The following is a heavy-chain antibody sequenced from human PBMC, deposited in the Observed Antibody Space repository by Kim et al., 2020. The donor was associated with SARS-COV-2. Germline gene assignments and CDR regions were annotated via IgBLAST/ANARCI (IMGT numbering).Heavy chain of an antibody. CDR3: ARTYSNTSRRVYDY. V-gene: IGHV4-39*01. Sequence: SPALKRRVTISVDTSNNQFSQKVSSVTAADTAVYYCARTYSNTSRRVYDYWGRGTLVTVSS. J-gene: IGHJ4*02. D-gene: IGHD6-13*01.